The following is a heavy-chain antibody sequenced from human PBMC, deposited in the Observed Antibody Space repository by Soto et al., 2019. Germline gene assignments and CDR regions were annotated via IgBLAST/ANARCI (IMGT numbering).Heavy chain of an antibody. CDR2: INHSGST. V-gene: IGHV4-34*01. CDR3: ERFVGFVSGYYAADYYYYFGMDV. CDR1: GGSFSGYY. J-gene: IGHJ6*02. Sequence: EKLSHTCAVYGGSFSGYYWSWIRQPPGKGLEWIGEINHSGSTNYNPSLKSRVTISVDTSKNQFSLKLSSVTAADTAVYYCERFVGFVSGYYAADYYYYFGMDVLCQGTSVT. D-gene: IGHD3-3*01.